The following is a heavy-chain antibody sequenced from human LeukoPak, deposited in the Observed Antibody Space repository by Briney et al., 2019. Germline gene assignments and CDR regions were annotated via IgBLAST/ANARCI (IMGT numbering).Heavy chain of an antibody. D-gene: IGHD6-13*01. CDR3: ARHVSAAELESSGSSGMDV. CDR2: IYYSGST. V-gene: IGHV4-59*08. J-gene: IGHJ6*02. CDR1: GGSISSYY. Sequence: SETLSLTCTVSGGSISSYYWSWIRQPPGKGLEWIGYIYYSGSTNYNPSLKSRVTISVDTSKNQFSLKLSSVTAADTAVYYCARHVSAAELESSGSSGMDVWGQGTTVTVSS.